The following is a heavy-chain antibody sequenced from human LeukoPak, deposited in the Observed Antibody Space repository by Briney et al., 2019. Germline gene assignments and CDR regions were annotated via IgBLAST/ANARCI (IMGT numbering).Heavy chain of an antibody. Sequence: GGTLRLSCAASGFTFDSYGMNWVRQAPGKGLEWVANIKQDGSEKYYVDSVKGRFTISRDNAKNSLYLQMNSLRAEDTAVYYCARVTAPRGGWYEKNDYWGQGTLVTVSS. CDR3: ARVTAPRGGWYEKNDY. J-gene: IGHJ4*02. CDR2: IKQDGSEK. V-gene: IGHV3-7*01. D-gene: IGHD6-19*01. CDR1: GFTFDSYG.